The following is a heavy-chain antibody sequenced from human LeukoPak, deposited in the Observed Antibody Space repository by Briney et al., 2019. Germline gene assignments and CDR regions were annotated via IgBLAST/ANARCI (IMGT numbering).Heavy chain of an antibody. CDR1: GGSFSGYY. CDR2: INHSGST. D-gene: IGHD3-3*01. V-gene: IGHV4-34*01. J-gene: IGHJ4*02. Sequence: PSETLSLTCAVYGGSFSGYYWSWIRQPPGKGLEWIGEINHSGSTNYNPSLKSRVTISVDTSKNQFSLKLSSVTAADAAVYYCARGGKNLWSGYYRRMYYFDYWGQGTLVTVSS. CDR3: ARGGKNLWSGYYRRMYYFDY.